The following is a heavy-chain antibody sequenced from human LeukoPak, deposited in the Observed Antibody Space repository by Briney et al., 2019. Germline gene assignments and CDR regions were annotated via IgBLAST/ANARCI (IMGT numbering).Heavy chain of an antibody. D-gene: IGHD5-18*01. V-gene: IGHV4-39*01. Sequence: AETLSLTCTVSGGSISSSSYYWGWLRQPPGKGLEWIGSIYYSGSTYYNPSLKSRVTISVDTSKNQFSLKLSSVTAADTAVYYCARRGYSYALLDYWGQGTLVTVSS. CDR3: ARRGYSYALLDY. J-gene: IGHJ4*02. CDR2: IYYSGST. CDR1: GGSISSSSYY.